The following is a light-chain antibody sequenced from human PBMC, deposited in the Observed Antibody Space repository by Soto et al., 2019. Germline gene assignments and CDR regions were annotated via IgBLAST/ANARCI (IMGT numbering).Light chain of an antibody. Sequence: IFLTQSPGSLSLSSGDRATLSCRASQTVRSSYLAWYQQRPGQAPKLLIYGAFNRAIGIPDRFSGSESGRDDNLTISRLDPEDSALYYCQQYGDSITFGGGTKVEIK. V-gene: IGKV3-20*01. J-gene: IGKJ4*01. CDR2: GAF. CDR3: QQYGDSIT. CDR1: QTVRSSY.